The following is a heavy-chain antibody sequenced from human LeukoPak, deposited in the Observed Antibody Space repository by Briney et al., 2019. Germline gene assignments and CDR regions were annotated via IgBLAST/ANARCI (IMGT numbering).Heavy chain of an antibody. CDR1: GGSISSYY. CDR3: ARGGYYYLDV. J-gene: IGHJ6*03. V-gene: IGHV4-59*01. Sequence: PSETLSLTCTVSGGSISSYYWSWIRQPPGKGLEWIAYIFHSGTTNYNPSLKSRVAISLDTSKSQFSLKLNSVTAADTAVYYCARGGYYYLDVWGRGATVTVSS. CDR2: IFHSGTT.